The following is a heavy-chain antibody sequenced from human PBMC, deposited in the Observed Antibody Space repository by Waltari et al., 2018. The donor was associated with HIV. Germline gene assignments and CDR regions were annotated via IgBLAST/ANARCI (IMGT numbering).Heavy chain of an antibody. Sequence: QVSLPEHGPGLVKPSETLSLTCTVSGGSIRRYYCSWMRQPPGKGLEWIGYIDYSGSTNYDPSLKSRVTISVDTSKNQFSLKLSSVTAADTAVYYCAREKGVYCSGGSCQGWFDPWGQGTLVTVSS. CDR2: IDYSGST. CDR1: GGSIRRYY. V-gene: IGHV4-59*01. CDR3: AREKGVYCSGGSCQGWFDP. J-gene: IGHJ5*02. D-gene: IGHD2-15*01.